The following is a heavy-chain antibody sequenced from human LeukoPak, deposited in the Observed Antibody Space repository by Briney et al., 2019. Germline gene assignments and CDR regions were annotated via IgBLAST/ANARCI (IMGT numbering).Heavy chain of an antibody. D-gene: IGHD6-13*01. J-gene: IGHJ5*02. V-gene: IGHV3-66*01. Sequence: PGGSLRLSCAASGFTVNSNYMSWVRQAPGKGLEWVSVIYSGGSTYYADSVKGRFTISRDNSKNTLYLQMNSLRAEDTAVYYCARDGEGSSWYNWFDPWGQGTLVTVSS. CDR2: IYSGGST. CDR3: ARDGEGSSWYNWFDP. CDR1: GFTVNSNY.